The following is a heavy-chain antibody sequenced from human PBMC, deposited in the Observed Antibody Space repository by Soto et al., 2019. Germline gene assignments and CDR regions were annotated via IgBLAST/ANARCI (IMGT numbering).Heavy chain of an antibody. V-gene: IGHV3-53*01. CDR2: IYSGGST. CDR1: GFTVSSNY. CDR3: ASNVGITIFGVAHYYGMDV. Sequence: PGGSLRLSCAASGFTVSSNYMSWGRQAPGKGLEWVSVIYSGGSTYYADSVKGRFTISRDNSKNTLYLQMNSLRAEDTAVYYCASNVGITIFGVAHYYGMDVWGQGTTVTVSS. J-gene: IGHJ6*02. D-gene: IGHD3-3*01.